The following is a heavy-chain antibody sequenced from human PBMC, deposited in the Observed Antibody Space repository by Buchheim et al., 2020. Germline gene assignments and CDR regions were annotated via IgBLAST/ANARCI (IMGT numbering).Heavy chain of an antibody. CDR2: IYTSGST. V-gene: IGHV4-61*02. CDR1: GGSISSGSYY. D-gene: IGHD5-12*01. J-gene: IGHJ4*02. Sequence: QVQLQESGPGLVKPSQTLSLTCTVSGGSISSGSYYWSWIRQPAGKGLEWIGRIYTSGSTNYNPSLKSRVTISVDTSKNQFSLKLSSVTAADTAVYYCARDGWGDSGYDYALDYWGQGTL. CDR3: ARDGWGDSGYDYALDY.